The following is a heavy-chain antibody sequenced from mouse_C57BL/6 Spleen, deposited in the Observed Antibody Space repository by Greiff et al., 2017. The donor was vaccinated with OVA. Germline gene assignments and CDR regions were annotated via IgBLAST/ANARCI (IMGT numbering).Heavy chain of an antibody. CDR3: ARYDWEYFDY. Sequence: EVKLVESGGGLVKPGGSLKLSCAASGFTFSDYGMHWVRQAPEKGLEWVAYISSGSSTIYYADTVEGRFTISRDNAKNTLFLQMTSLRSEDTAMYYCARYDWEYFDYWGQGTTLTVSS. CDR1: GFTFSDYG. D-gene: IGHD4-1*01. J-gene: IGHJ2*01. CDR2: ISSGSSTI. V-gene: IGHV5-17*01.